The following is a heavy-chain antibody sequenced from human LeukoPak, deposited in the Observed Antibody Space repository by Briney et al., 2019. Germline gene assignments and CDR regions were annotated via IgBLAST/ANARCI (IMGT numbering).Heavy chain of an antibody. CDR1: GASISSGDYY. CDR2: IYYSGST. V-gene: IGHV4-30-4*01. J-gene: IGHJ4*02. D-gene: IGHD3-10*01. CDR3: ARAPSGYYGSGSYYGRYYFDY. Sequence: SETLSLTCTVSGASISSGDYYWSWIRHPPGKGLEWIGYIYYSGSTYYNPSLESRVAISVDTSQNQFSLELSSVTAADTAVYYCARAPSGYYGSGSYYGRYYFDYWGQGTLVTVSS.